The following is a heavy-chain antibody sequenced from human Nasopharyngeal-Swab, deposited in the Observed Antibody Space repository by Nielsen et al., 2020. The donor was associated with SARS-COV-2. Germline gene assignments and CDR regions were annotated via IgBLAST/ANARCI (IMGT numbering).Heavy chain of an antibody. CDR1: GVIFSKYW. Sequence: GESPKISCVASGVIFSKYWMHWVRQAPGKGLVWVSRVNQDGSRTDYADSVRGRFTISRDNAKNTLYLQMNSLRVEDTAVYYCVKHQGSSSDQWGQGTLVTVSS. CDR2: VNQDGSRT. V-gene: IGHV3-74*01. CDR3: VKHQGSSSDQ. J-gene: IGHJ4*02.